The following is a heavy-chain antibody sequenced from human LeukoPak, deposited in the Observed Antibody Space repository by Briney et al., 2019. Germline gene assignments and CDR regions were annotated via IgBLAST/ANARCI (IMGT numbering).Heavy chain of an antibody. CDR2: IGHFAGDI. V-gene: IGHV3-21*01. Sequence: PGESLRLSCVGTGFTFKSVSMSWVRQAPGKGLEWVAFIGHFAGDIFYADSVKGRFNISRDDAKDSVYLQMNSLRVDDTAVYFCARDPYTGSMFDYWGHGTLVTVSS. CDR1: GFTFKSVS. J-gene: IGHJ4*01. CDR3: ARDPYTGSMFDY. D-gene: IGHD1-1*01.